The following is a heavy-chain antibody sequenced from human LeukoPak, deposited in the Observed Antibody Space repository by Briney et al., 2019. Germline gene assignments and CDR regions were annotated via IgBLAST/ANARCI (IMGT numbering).Heavy chain of an antibody. CDR2: IYYSGST. J-gene: IGHJ6*03. D-gene: IGHD4-17*01. CDR1: GGSLSSYY. Sequence: PSETLSLTCSVSGGSLSSYYWSWIRQPPPKGLQWIGYIYYSGSTNYNPSLTSRATISVDTSKNQLPLKLSSVTAADTAVYYCARGPYGDYGYYYYYMDVWGKGTTVTVSS. V-gene: IGHV4-59*01. CDR3: ARGPYGDYGYYYYYMDV.